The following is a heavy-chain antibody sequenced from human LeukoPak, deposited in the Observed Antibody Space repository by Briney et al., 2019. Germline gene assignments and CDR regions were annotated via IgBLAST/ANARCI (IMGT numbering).Heavy chain of an antibody. CDR3: ARDIFPTSSTADY. V-gene: IGHV3-48*04. Sequence: GGSLRLSCAASGFTFSSNSMNWVRQAPGKGLEWVSYISSTGGTIYYADSVKGRFTISRDNAKNSLYLQMNGLRAEDTAVYYCARDIFPTSSTADYWGQGTLVTVSS. CDR1: GFTFSSNS. D-gene: IGHD2-2*01. J-gene: IGHJ4*02. CDR2: ISSTGGTI.